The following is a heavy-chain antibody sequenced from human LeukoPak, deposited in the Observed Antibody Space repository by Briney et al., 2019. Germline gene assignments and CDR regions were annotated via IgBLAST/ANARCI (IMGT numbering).Heavy chain of an antibody. CDR1: GFTFSSYA. D-gene: IGHD4-17*01. J-gene: IGHJ6*02. Sequence: AGSLRLSCAASGFTFSSYAMSWVRQAPGKGLEWVSAIRGSGGSTYNAESAKGRFTIYRNNSKNTLYLQMNSLRAEDTDVYYCAKLNGASHLYGMDVWGQGTTATVSS. CDR2: IRGSGGST. V-gene: IGHV3-23*01. CDR3: AKLNGASHLYGMDV.